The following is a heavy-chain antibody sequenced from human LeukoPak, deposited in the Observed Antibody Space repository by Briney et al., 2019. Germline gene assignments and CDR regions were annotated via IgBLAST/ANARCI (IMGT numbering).Heavy chain of an antibody. V-gene: IGHV1-69*01. D-gene: IGHD3-22*01. CDR1: GGTFSSYA. CDR2: IIPIFGTA. CDR3: ARVPFTSYYYDSSGYYFLDY. J-gene: IGHJ4*02. Sequence: GASVKVSCKASGGTFSSYAISWVRQAPGQGLEWMGGIIPIFGTANYAQKFQGRVTITADESTSTAYMVLSSLRSEDTAVYYCARVPFTSYYYDSSGYYFLDYWGQGTLVTVSS.